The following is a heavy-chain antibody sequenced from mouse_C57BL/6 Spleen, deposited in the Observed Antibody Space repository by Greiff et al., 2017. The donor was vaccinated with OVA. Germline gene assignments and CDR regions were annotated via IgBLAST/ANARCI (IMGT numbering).Heavy chain of an antibody. CDR3: ARRSYSNSFDY. D-gene: IGHD2-5*01. J-gene: IGHJ2*01. CDR1: GFTFSSYA. CDR2: ISDGGSYT. V-gene: IGHV5-4*03. Sequence: EVHLVESGGGLVKPGGSLKLSCAASGFTFSSYAMSWVRQTPEKRLEWVATISDGGSYTYYPDNVKGRFTISRDNAKNNLYLQMSHLKSEDTAMYYCARRSYSNSFDYWGQGTTLTVSS.